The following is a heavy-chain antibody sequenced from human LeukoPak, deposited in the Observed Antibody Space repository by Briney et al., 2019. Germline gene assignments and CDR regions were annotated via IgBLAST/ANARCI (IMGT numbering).Heavy chain of an antibody. CDR2: ISSSSSYI. D-gene: IGHD3-22*01. CDR3: AKADNTNYYDSTGLDY. Sequence: GGPLRLFCAASGFTFSIYSMNWVRQAPGKGVEGGSSISSSSSYIYYADSVKSQFTISRDNSKNTMYLQMNSLRAEDTAVYYCAKADNTNYYDSTGLDYWGQRTLVTVSS. CDR1: GFTFSIYS. J-gene: IGHJ4*02. V-gene: IGHV3-21*01.